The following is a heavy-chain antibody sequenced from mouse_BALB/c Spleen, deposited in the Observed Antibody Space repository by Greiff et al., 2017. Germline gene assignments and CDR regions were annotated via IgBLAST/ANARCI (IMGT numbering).Heavy chain of an antibody. J-gene: IGHJ4*01. V-gene: IGHV5-17*02. Sequence: EVMLVESGGGLVQPGGSRKLSCAASGFTFSSFGMHWVRQAPEKGLEWVAYISSGSSTIYYADTVKGRFTISRDNPKNTLFLQMTSLRSEDTAMYYCAILLRGAMDYWGQGTSVTVAS. CDR2: ISSGSSTI. CDR3: AILLRGAMDY. CDR1: GFTFSSFG. D-gene: IGHD1-1*01.